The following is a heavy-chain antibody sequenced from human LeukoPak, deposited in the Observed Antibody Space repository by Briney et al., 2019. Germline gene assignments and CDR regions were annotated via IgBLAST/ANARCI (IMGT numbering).Heavy chain of an antibody. Sequence: NPSETLSLTCSVSGGSTASSSHYWGWIRQSPGKGLEWIAIMYYTGSTYYNPSLKSRVTISVDTSKNQFSLKLTSVTAADTAVYYCARGEPQLVRYGMDVWGQGTTVTVSS. CDR1: GGSTASSSHY. D-gene: IGHD6-13*01. CDR2: MYYTGST. CDR3: ARGEPQLVRYGMDV. J-gene: IGHJ6*02. V-gene: IGHV4-39*01.